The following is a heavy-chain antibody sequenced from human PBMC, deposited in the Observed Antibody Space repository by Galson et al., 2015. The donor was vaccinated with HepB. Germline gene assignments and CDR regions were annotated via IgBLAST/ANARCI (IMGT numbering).Heavy chain of an antibody. Sequence: SLRLSCAASGFTFSSYAMHWVRQAPGKGLEWVAVISYDGSNKYNADSVKGRFTISRDNSKNTLYLQMNSLRAEDTAVYYCAKDWFRDIVGGTKGFFDYWGQGTLVTVSS. J-gene: IGHJ4*02. CDR2: ISYDGSNK. V-gene: IGHV3-30*04. CDR3: AKDWFRDIVGGTKGFFDY. D-gene: IGHD1-26*01. CDR1: GFTFSSYA.